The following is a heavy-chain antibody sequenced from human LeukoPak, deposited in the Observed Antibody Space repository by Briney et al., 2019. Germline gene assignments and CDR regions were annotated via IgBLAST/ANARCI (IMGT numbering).Heavy chain of an antibody. CDR1: GYTFTSYY. Sequence: WASVKVSCKASGYTFTSYYMHWVRQAPGQGLEWMGIINPSGGSTSYAQKFQGRVTMTRDTSTSTVYMELSSLRSEDTAVYYCATDAGKLWFRRDGSGSYFDYWGQGTLVTVSS. CDR2: INPSGGST. CDR3: ATDAGKLWFRRDGSGSYFDY. D-gene: IGHD3-10*01. V-gene: IGHV1-46*01. J-gene: IGHJ4*02.